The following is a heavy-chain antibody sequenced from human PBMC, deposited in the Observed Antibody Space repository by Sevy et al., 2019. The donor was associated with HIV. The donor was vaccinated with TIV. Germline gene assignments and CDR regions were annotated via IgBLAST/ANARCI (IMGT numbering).Heavy chain of an antibody. CDR3: AKDRLYDSSGYYYDY. Sequence: GGSLRLSCAASGFTFSSYAMSWVRQAPGKGLEWVSAISGSGGSTYYADSVKGRFTISRDNSENTLYLQMNSLRAEDTAVYYCAKDRLYDSSGYYYDYWGQGTLVTVSS. CDR1: GFTFSSYA. CDR2: ISGSGGST. D-gene: IGHD3-22*01. J-gene: IGHJ4*02. V-gene: IGHV3-23*01.